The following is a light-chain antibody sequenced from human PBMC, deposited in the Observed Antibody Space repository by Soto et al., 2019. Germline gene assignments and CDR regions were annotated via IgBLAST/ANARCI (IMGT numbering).Light chain of an antibody. CDR1: QNVARPS. Sequence: IVLRQSSATLSLSRGETATLSCRASQNVARPSLAWYQQIPGQAPRLLISXTFNRATGIPGRFSGSGSGTDVTLTISRLEPEDFAVYFCLQYGASPRTFGQGTKVDIK. V-gene: IGKV3-20*01. CDR3: LQYGASPRT. J-gene: IGKJ1*01. CDR2: XTF.